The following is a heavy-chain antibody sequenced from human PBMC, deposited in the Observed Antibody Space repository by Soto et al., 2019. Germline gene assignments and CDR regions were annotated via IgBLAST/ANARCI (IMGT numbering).Heavy chain of an antibody. CDR2: INHSGST. CDR1: GGSFSGYY. D-gene: IGHD4-17*01. Sequence: QVQLQQWGAGLLKPSETLSLTCAVYGGSFSGYYWSWIRQPPGKGLEWIGEINHSGSTNYNPSLKXRXTXXVDTSKNQFSLKLSSVTAADTAVHYCXRXGDPIDYWGQGTLVTVSS. J-gene: IGHJ4*02. CDR3: XRXGDPIDY. V-gene: IGHV4-34*01.